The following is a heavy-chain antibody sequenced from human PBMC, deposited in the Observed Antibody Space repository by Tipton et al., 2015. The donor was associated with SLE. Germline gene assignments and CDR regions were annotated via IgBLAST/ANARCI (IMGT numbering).Heavy chain of an antibody. CDR1: GYSISSGYY. Sequence: TLSLTCAVSGYSISSGYYWGWIRQPPGKGLEWIGSIYHSGSTYYNPSLKSRVTISVDTSKNQVSLKLSSVTAADTAVYYCARGPLLGSPVPYWGQGTLVTVSS. V-gene: IGHV4-38-2*01. D-gene: IGHD7-27*01. CDR2: IYHSGST. J-gene: IGHJ4*02. CDR3: ARGPLLGSPVPY.